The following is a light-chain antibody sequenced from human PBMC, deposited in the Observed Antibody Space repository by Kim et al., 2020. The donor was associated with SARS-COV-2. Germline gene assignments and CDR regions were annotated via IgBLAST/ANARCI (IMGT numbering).Light chain of an antibody. CDR1: QSVLYSSNNKNY. J-gene: IGKJ2*01. Sequence: ATINCKSSQSVLYSSNNKNYLAWYQHKPGQPPKLLIYWASTRESGVPDRFSGSGSGTDFTLTISSLQAEDVAVYYCQQYYSTPPTFGQGTKLEI. CDR3: QQYYSTPPT. V-gene: IGKV4-1*01. CDR2: WAS.